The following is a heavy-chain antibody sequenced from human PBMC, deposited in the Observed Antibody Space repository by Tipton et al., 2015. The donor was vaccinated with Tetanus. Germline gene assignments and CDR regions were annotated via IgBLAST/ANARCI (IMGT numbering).Heavy chain of an antibody. D-gene: IGHD2-15*01. CDR2: IYYSGST. CDR3: ARVGCSGGSCRVFDY. V-gene: IGHV4-31*02. Sequence: LRLSCTVSGGSISSGGYYWSWIRQHPGKGLEWIGYIYYSGSTYYNPSLKSRVTISVDTSKNQFSLKLSSVTAADTAVYYCARVGCSGGSCRVFDYWGQGTLVTVSS. CDR1: GGSISSGGYY. J-gene: IGHJ4*02.